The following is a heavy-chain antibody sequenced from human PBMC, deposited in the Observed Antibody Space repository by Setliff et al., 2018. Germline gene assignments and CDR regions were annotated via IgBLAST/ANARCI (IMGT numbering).Heavy chain of an antibody. CDR3: AKVGIFGGGYFDF. Sequence: GGSLRLSCAASGFSFSSYSMNWVRQAPGKGLEWLSYISSRDTTIYYADSVKGRFTISRDNAKNSLYLQMNSLRAEDTAVYYCAKVGIFGGGYFDFWGQGTLVTVSS. CDR2: ISSRDTTI. D-gene: IGHD3-3*01. V-gene: IGHV3-48*01. CDR1: GFSFSSYS. J-gene: IGHJ4*02.